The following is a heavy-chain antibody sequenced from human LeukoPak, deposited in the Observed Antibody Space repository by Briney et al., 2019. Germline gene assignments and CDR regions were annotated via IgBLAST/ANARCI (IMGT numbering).Heavy chain of an antibody. D-gene: IGHD5-18*01. Sequence: AASVKVSCKASGYTFTSYDINWVRQATGQGPEWMGWMNPNSGNTGYAQKFQGRVTMTRNTSISTAYMELSSLRSEDTAVYYCARKAVDTAMAYYYYYYMDVWGKGTTVTISS. CDR1: GYTFTSYD. J-gene: IGHJ6*03. CDR3: ARKAVDTAMAYYYYYYMDV. CDR2: MNPNSGNT. V-gene: IGHV1-8*01.